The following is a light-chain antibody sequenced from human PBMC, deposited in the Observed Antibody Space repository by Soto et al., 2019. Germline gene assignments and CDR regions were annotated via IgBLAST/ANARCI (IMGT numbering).Light chain of an antibody. CDR1: QSVTSGD. Sequence: EIVLTQSPGTLSLSPGETATLSCRASQSVTSGDLAWYQQKPGQAPRLLIYRASSRVTGIPDRFSGSGSGTEFTLTISRLEPEDFAVYYCQQYGNFPRTFGQGTKVEIK. J-gene: IGKJ1*01. CDR3: QQYGNFPRT. V-gene: IGKV3-20*01. CDR2: RAS.